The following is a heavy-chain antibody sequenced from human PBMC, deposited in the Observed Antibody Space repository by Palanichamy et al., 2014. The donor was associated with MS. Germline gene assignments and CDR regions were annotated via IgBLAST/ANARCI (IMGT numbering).Heavy chain of an antibody. CDR3: ARHFRGGPYSDC. CDR2: TYLSGST. V-gene: IGHV4-39*01. CDR1: GGSIITTTTHY. J-gene: IGHJ4*02. Sequence: QLQLQESGPGLVKPSETLSLTCTISGGSIITTTTHYWGWIRQPLGKGLEWIGNTYLSGSTSYNPSLKSRATISIDTSKNQFSLSLTSVTAADTAVYYCARHFRGGPYSDCWGQGTLVTVSS. D-gene: IGHD3-16*01.